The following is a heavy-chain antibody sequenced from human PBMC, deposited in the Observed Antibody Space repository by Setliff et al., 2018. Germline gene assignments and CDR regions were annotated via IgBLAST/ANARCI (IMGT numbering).Heavy chain of an antibody. Sequence: SETLSLTCTVSGGSFTGTTYYWGWIRQSPGKGLEWIGTIINSGSTYYNPSLKSRVTMSVDTSKSQLSLKLSSVTASDTAVYYCARFGGSASVARFSPPIWGPGSLVTVSS. V-gene: IGHV4-39*01. D-gene: IGHD3-10*01. CDR2: IINSGST. CDR3: ARFGGSASVARFSPPI. CDR1: GGSFTGTTYY. J-gene: IGHJ4*02.